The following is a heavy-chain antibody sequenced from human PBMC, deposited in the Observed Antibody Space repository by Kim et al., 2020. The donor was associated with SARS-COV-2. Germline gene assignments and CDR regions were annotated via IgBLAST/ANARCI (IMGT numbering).Heavy chain of an antibody. J-gene: IGHJ4*02. CDR3: ARGSLSGGAARQNYPDY. V-gene: IGHV4-34*01. Sequence: LKSRVHISVDTSKNQFSLKLSSVTAADTAVYYCARGSLSGGAARQNYPDYWGQGTLVTVSS. D-gene: IGHD6-6*01.